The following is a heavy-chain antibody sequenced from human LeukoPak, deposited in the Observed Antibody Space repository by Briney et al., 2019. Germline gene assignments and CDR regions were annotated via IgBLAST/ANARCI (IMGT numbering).Heavy chain of an antibody. CDR2: INDSGSI. D-gene: IGHD5-12*01. CDR3: ARGSVDIVTTIGDSDAFDI. V-gene: IGHV4-34*01. CDR1: GGSSRGYY. J-gene: IGHJ3*02. Sequence: ASETLSLTCAVYGGSSRGYYWSGIPQPPGKGREWGGEINDSGSINYNPSLKCRATISVGPSKNQSSLTLSYVTGAETAVYYWARGSVDIVTTIGDSDAFDIWGQGTMVTVSS.